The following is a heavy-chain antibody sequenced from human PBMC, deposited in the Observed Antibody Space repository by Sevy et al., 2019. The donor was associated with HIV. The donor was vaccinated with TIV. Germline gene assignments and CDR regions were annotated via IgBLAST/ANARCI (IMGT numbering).Heavy chain of an antibody. V-gene: IGHV3-23*01. CDR2: VSGSGGKR. CDR1: GFTFSNYG. D-gene: IGHD2-21*02. Sequence: GGSLRLSCAAFGFTFSNYGMTWVRQAPGKGLEWVSSVSGSGGKRYNADSVKGRFTISRDNSKNTLYLQMNSLRAEDTAVYYCAKDRIVVVTATLAFDYWGQGTLVTVSS. J-gene: IGHJ4*02. CDR3: AKDRIVVVTATLAFDY.